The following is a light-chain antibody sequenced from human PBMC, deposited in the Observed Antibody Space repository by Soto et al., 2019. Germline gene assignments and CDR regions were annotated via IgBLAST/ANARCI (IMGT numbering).Light chain of an antibody. Sequence: EIVLTQSPATLSLSPVERATLSCRASQSVSSSLAWYQQKPGQAPRLLIYDASDRATGIPARFSGSGSGTDFTLTTSSLEPEDFAVYYCQQRGNWPKTFGQGTKVDIK. CDR3: QQRGNWPKT. CDR1: QSVSSS. J-gene: IGKJ1*01. V-gene: IGKV3-11*01. CDR2: DAS.